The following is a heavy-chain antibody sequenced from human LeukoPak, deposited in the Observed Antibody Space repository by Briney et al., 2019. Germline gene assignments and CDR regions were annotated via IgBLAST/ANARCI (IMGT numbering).Heavy chain of an antibody. CDR1: GYTFASYG. CDR3: ARDSFVQLERPADY. Sequence: ASVKVSCKASGYTFASYGISWVRQAPGQGLEWMGWISAYNGNTNYAQKLQGRVTMTTDTSTSTAYMELRSLRSDDTAVYYCARDSFVQLERPADYWGQGTLVTVSS. CDR2: ISAYNGNT. V-gene: IGHV1-18*01. D-gene: IGHD1-1*01. J-gene: IGHJ4*02.